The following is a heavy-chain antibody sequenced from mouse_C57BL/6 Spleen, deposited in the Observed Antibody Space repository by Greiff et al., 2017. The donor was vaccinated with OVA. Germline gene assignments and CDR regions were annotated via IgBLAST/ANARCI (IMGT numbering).Heavy chain of an antibody. CDR3: ARDDGYY. CDR2: ISSGSSTI. J-gene: IGHJ2*01. CDR1: GFTFSDYG. Sequence: DVMLVESGGGLVKPGGSLKLSCAASGFTFSDYGMHWVRQAPEKGLEWVAYISSGSSTIYYADTVKGQFTISRDNAKNTLFLQMTSLRSEDTAMYYCARDDGYYVGQGTTLTVSS. V-gene: IGHV5-17*01. D-gene: IGHD2-3*01.